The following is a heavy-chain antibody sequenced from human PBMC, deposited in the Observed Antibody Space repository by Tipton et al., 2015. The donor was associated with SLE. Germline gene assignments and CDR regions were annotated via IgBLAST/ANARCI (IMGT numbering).Heavy chain of an antibody. J-gene: IGHJ6*03. Sequence: QVQLVQSGGGLVQPGGSLRLSCEGSAFSLSRYIIHWVRQAPGKGLEWVGVMSSDGNDKYYGDSVKGRFTLSRDNSKNTVYLQMNSLRPEDTAVYYCARDPREGASGSDANYYYYYMDVWGKGTTVTVSS. CDR1: AFSLSRYI. V-gene: IGHV3-30*03. CDR3: ARDPREGASGSDANYYYYYMDV. D-gene: IGHD2-21*02. CDR2: MSSDGNDK.